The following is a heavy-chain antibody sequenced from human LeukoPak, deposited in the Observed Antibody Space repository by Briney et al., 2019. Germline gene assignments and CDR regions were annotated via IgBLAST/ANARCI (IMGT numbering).Heavy chain of an antibody. CDR3: VRGSSGTVVRGVAWAWFDP. CDR1: GFTFSSYW. Sequence: TGGSLRLSCTASGFTFSSYWMSWVRQAPGKGLEWVANIKQDGSEKYYVDSVKGRFTISRDNDKNSLYLQMNSLRADDTAVYYCVRGSSGTVVRGVAWAWFDPWGQGTLVTVSS. D-gene: IGHD3-10*01. V-gene: IGHV3-7*05. CDR2: IKQDGSEK. J-gene: IGHJ5*02.